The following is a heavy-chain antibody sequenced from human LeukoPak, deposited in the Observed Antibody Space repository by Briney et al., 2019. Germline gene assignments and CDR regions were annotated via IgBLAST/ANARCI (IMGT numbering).Heavy chain of an antibody. CDR3: AKARGLYGMDV. D-gene: IGHD3-10*01. V-gene: IGHV3-23*01. CDR2: LSGSGGST. Sequence: GGSLRLSCAASGFTFSNYAMSWVRQAPGKGLEWVSALSGSGGSTYYADSVKGRFTISRDNSKNTLYLQMNSLGAEDTAVYYCAKARGLYGMDVWGQGTTVTVSS. J-gene: IGHJ6*02. CDR1: GFTFSNYA.